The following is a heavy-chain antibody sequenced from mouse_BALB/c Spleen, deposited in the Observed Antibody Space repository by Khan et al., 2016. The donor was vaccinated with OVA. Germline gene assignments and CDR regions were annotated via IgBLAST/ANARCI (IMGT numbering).Heavy chain of an antibody. D-gene: IGHD1-1*01. V-gene: IGHV1-87*01. Sequence: VQLQQSGAELARPGASVKLSCKASGYTFTNYWMQWVKQRPGQGLEWIGTTYPGNGDTRYTQNFKGKATLTADKSSNTAYLQLSSLASEDSAVYYCARVGITTGYFDYWGLGTTLTVSS. CDR3: ARVGITTGYFDY. CDR2: TYPGNGDT. CDR1: GYTFTNYW. J-gene: IGHJ2*01.